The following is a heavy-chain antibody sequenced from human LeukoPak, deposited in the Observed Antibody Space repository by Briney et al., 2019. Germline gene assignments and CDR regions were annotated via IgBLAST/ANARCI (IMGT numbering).Heavy chain of an antibody. CDR3: AKDDYGDYPESWYFDL. J-gene: IGHJ2*01. D-gene: IGHD4-17*01. CDR2: ISGSGGST. Sequence: PGGSLRLSCAASGFTFSSYEMSWVRQAPGKGLEWVSAISGSGGSTYYADSVKGRFTISRDNSKNTLYLQMNSLRAEDTAVYYCAKDDYGDYPESWYFDLWGRGTLVTVSS. V-gene: IGHV3-23*01. CDR1: GFTFSSYE.